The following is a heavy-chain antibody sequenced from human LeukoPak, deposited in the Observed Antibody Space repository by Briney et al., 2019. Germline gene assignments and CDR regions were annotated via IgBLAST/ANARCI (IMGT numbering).Heavy chain of an antibody. J-gene: IGHJ2*01. D-gene: IGHD2-15*01. CDR2: IYYSGST. V-gene: IGHV4-59*08. Sequence: PSETLSLTCTVSGGSISSYYWGWIRQPPGKGLEWIGYIYYSGSTNYNPSLKSRVTISVDTSKNQFSLKLSSVTAADTAVYYCARLGSSYSARYFDLWGRGTLVTVSS. CDR3: ARLGSSYSARYFDL. CDR1: GGSISSYY.